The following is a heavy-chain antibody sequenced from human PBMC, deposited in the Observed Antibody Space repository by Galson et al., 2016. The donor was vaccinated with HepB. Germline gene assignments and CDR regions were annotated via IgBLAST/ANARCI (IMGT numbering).Heavy chain of an antibody. CDR2: INSDGSSR. D-gene: IGHD3-9*01. Sequence: SLRLSCAASGFTFSRYWMHWVRQVPGKGLVWVSRINSDGSSRNYADSVKGRFTISRDNAGSTLYLQMNSLRVEDTALYYCAVSMGGAFDWYDYLDYWGQETLVAVTS. V-gene: IGHV3-74*01. J-gene: IGHJ4*02. CDR1: GFTFSRYW. CDR3: AVSMGGAFDWYDYLDY.